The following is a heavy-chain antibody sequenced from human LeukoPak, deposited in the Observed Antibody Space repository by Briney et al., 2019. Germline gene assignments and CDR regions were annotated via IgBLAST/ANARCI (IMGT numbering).Heavy chain of an antibody. V-gene: IGHV1-69*05. J-gene: IGHJ6*02. Sequence: ASVKVSCKASGGTFSSYAISWVRQAPGQGLEWMGGIIPIFGTANYAQKFQGRVTMTRNTSISTAYMELSSLRSEDTAVYYCARGTNYYGSGRYSRPSDVWGQGTTVTVSS. CDR3: ARGTNYYGSGRYSRPSDV. D-gene: IGHD3-10*01. CDR1: GGTFSSYA. CDR2: IIPIFGTA.